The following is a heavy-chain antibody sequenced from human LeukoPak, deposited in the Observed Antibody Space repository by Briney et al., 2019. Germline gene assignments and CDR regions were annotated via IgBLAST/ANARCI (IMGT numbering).Heavy chain of an antibody. Sequence: SETLSLTCTVSGGSISSYYWSWIRQPPGKGVEWIGYIYYSGSTNYNPSLKSRVTISVDTSKNQFSLKLSSVTAADTAVYYCARAPRGYSYDFDYWGQGTLVTVSS. CDR1: GGSISSYY. V-gene: IGHV4-59*01. CDR2: IYYSGST. D-gene: IGHD5-18*01. J-gene: IGHJ4*02. CDR3: ARAPRGYSYDFDY.